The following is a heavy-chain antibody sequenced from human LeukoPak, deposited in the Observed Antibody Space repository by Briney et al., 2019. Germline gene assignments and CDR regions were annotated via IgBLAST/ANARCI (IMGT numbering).Heavy chain of an antibody. CDR2: FDYRANT. CDR3: TRGRSTAAGAT. Sequence: SETLSLTCTVSGGSISSYSYYGGWVRQPPGKGLEWIGSFDYRANTFYNPSLESRVTISVDTSNNQFSLKLRSVTAADTAFYYCTRGRSTAAGATWSQGTLVTVSS. J-gene: IGHJ4*02. V-gene: IGHV4-39*01. D-gene: IGHD2-2*01. CDR1: GGSISSYSYY.